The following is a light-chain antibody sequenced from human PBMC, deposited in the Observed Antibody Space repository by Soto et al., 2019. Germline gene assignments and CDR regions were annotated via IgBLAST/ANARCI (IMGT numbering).Light chain of an antibody. Sequence: DIQLTQSPSFLSASVGDRVTITCRASQGISNYLAWYQQRPGKAPKLLIYAASTLQTGVPSRFSGSGSGTKFTLTISSLQPEDFATYHCQQLTSYPRSTFGQGTRLEI. J-gene: IGKJ5*01. CDR2: AAS. CDR1: QGISNY. CDR3: QQLTSYPRST. V-gene: IGKV1-9*01.